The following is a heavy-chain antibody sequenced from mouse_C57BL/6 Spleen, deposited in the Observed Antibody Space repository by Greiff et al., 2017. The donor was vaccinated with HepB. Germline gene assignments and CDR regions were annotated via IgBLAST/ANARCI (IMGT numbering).Heavy chain of an antibody. CDR1: GYTFTSYW. V-gene: IGHV1-69*01. D-gene: IGHD2-2*01. J-gene: IGHJ3*01. CDR2: IDPSDSYT. CDR3: ALGLRAY. Sequence: QVQLQQPGAELVMPGASVKLSCKASGYTFTSYWMHWVKQRPGQGLEWIGEIDPSDSYTNYNQKFKGKSTLTVDKSSSTAYMQLSSLTSEDSAVYYCALGLRAYWGQGTLVTVSA.